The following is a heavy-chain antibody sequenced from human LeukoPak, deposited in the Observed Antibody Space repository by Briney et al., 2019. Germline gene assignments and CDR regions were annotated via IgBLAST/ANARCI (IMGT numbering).Heavy chain of an antibody. Sequence: ASVKVSCKASGYTFTGYYMHWVRQAPGQGLEWMGWINLNSGGTNYAQKFQGRVTMTRDTSISTAYMELSRLRSDDTAVYYCARDYGDYSNWFDPWGQGTLVTVSS. J-gene: IGHJ5*02. CDR3: ARDYGDYSNWFDP. D-gene: IGHD4-17*01. CDR1: GYTFTGYY. CDR2: INLNSGGT. V-gene: IGHV1-2*02.